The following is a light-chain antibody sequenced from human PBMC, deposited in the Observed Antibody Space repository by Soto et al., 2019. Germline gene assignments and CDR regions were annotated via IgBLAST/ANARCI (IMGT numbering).Light chain of an antibody. CDR2: DAS. J-gene: IGKJ1*01. CDR3: QQRSNWPWT. Sequence: EIVLTQSPATLSLSPGERATLSCRASQSVSTSLAWYQQKPGQDPRLLIYDASNRATGIPARFSGSGSGTDFRLTVSSLEPEDFALYYCQQRSNWPWTFGQGTKVEIK. CDR1: QSVSTS. V-gene: IGKV3-11*01.